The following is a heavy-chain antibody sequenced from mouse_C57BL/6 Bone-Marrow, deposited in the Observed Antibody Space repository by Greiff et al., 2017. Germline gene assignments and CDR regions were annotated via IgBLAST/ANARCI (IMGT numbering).Heavy chain of an antibody. CDR3: ASQYYYGSSCFDY. J-gene: IGHJ2*01. CDR1: GYSFTSYY. D-gene: IGHD1-1*01. Sequence: QVQLQQSGPELVKPGASVKISCKASGYSFTSYYIHWVKQRPGQGLEWIGWIYPGSGNTKYNEKFKGKATLTADTSSSTAYMQLSSLTSEDSAVYYCASQYYYGSSCFDYWGQGTTLTVSS. V-gene: IGHV1-66*01. CDR2: IYPGSGNT.